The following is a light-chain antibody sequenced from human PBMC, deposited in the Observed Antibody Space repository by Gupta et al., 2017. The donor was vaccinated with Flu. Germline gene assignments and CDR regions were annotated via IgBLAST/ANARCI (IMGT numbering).Light chain of an antibody. CDR2: DAS. CDR3: QHYYSLPLT. J-gene: IGKJ4*01. Sequence: SLSASVGDRVTITCQASQDISNYLNWYQQKPGKAPRLLIYDASNLEIGVPSRFSGSRSGTDFTFTITSLQPEDIATYYCQHYYSLPLTFAGGTKVDI. CDR1: QDISNY. V-gene: IGKV1-33*01.